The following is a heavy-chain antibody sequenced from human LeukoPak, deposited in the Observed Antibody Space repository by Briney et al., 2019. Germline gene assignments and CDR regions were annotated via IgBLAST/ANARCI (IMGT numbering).Heavy chain of an antibody. CDR1: GYTFTCYG. J-gene: IGHJ4*02. V-gene: IGHV1-18*01. Sequence: ASVKVSCKASGYTFTCYGISWVRQAPGQGLEWMGWISAYNGNTNYAQKLQGRVTMTTDTSTSTAYMELRSLRSDDTAVYYCAREAAGTGILEYWGQGTLVTVSS. CDR2: ISAYNGNT. D-gene: IGHD3-3*01. CDR3: AREAAGTGILEY.